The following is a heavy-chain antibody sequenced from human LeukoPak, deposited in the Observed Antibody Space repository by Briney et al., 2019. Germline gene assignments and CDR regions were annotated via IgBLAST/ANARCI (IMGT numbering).Heavy chain of an antibody. CDR1: GFTFSSYA. CDR2: ISGSGGST. V-gene: IGHV3-23*01. D-gene: IGHD1-26*01. Sequence: PGGSLRLSCAASGFTFSSYAMSWVRQAPGKGLEWVSAISGSGGSTYYADSVKGRFTISRDNSKNTLYLQMNSLRAEDTAVYYCERGGGGSYRWFDPWGQGTLVTVSS. CDR3: ERGGGGSYRWFDP. J-gene: IGHJ5*02.